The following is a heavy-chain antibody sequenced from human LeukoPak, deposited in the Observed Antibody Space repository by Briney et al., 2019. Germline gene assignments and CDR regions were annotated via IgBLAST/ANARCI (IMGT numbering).Heavy chain of an antibody. CDR3: ARVYSGYDSAYFDY. D-gene: IGHD5-12*01. CDR2: ISAYNGNT. V-gene: IGHV1-18*01. Sequence: WMGWISAYNGNTNYAQKLQGRVTMTTDTSTSTAYMELRSLRSDDTAVYYCARVYSGYDSAYFDYWGQGTLVTVSS. J-gene: IGHJ4*02.